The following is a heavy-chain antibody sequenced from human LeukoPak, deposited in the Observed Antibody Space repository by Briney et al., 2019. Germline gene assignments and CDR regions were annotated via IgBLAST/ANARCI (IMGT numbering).Heavy chain of an antibody. CDR2: INHSGST. V-gene: IGHV4-34*01. CDR1: GGSFSGYY. J-gene: IGHJ6*03. Sequence: SETLSLTCAVYGGSFSGYYWSWIRQPPGKGLEWIGEINHSGSTNYNPSLKSRVTISVDTSKNQFSLKLSSVTAADTAVYYCARGYSSGWYRLYYYYMDVWGKGTTVTVSS. D-gene: IGHD6-19*01. CDR3: ARGYSSGWYRLYYYYMDV.